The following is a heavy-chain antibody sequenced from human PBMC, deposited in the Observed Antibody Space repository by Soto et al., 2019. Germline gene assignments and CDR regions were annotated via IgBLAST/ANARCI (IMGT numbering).Heavy chain of an antibody. D-gene: IGHD6-19*01. CDR3: ARGRGSTVAGRRYYGMDV. CDR2: INHSGST. Sequence: QVQLQQWGAGLLKPSETLSLTCAVYGGSFSGYYWSWIRQPPGKGLEWIGEINHSGSTNYNPSLKRRAPISVDTAKAQFSRKLSSVTAADTAVYYCARGRGSTVAGRRYYGMDVWGQGTTVTVSS. J-gene: IGHJ6*02. CDR1: GGSFSGYY. V-gene: IGHV4-34*01.